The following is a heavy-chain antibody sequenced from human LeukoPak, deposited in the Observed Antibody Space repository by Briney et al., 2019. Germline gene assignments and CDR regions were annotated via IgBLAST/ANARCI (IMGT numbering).Heavy chain of an antibody. CDR2: INPFVGLT. CDR1: GGTLSSYP. D-gene: IGHD1-26*01. CDR3: ARPRSTESGSHNWFDP. V-gene: IGHV1-69*02. J-gene: IGHJ5*02. Sequence: SVKVSCKASGGTLSSYPISWIRQAPGQGLGLMGRINPFVGLTNYAPRFQGRVTITAEKATTTAYMEMSGLTSEDTAVYYCARPRSTESGSHNWFDPWGQGTLVTVSS.